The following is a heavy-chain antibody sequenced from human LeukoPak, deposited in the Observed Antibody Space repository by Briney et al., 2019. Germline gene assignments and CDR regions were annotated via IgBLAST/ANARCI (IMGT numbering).Heavy chain of an antibody. D-gene: IGHD6-13*01. V-gene: IGHV3-73*01. CDR1: GFTFSGSA. Sequence: PGGSLRLSCTASGFTFSGSAMHWVRQASGKGLEWVGRIRSKANSYATAYAASVKGRFTISRDDSKNTAYLQMNSLKTEDTAVYYCTRGGIAAAWGQGTLVTVSS. CDR2: IRSKANSYAT. J-gene: IGHJ4*02. CDR3: TRGGIAAA.